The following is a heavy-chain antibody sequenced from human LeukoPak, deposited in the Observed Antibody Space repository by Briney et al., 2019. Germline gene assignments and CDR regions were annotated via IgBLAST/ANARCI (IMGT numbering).Heavy chain of an antibody. Sequence: PSQTLSLTCTVSGGSISSGGYYWSWIRQPPGKGLEWIGYIYYSGSTYYNPSLKSRVTISVDTSKNQFSLKLSSVTAADTAVYYCARDGLMTTVTTGLGFDYWGQGTLVTVSS. V-gene: IGHV4-30-4*01. CDR3: ARDGLMTTVTTGLGFDY. D-gene: IGHD4-17*01. CDR1: GGSISSGGYY. J-gene: IGHJ4*02. CDR2: IYYSGST.